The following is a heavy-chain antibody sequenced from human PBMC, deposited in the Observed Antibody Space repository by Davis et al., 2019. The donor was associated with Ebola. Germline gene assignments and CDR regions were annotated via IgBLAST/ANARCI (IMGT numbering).Heavy chain of an antibody. CDR1: GYTFSRYG. CDR3: AGNNKPDIALPTGAFDI. CDR2: ITPFRGNT. J-gene: IGHJ3*02. Sequence: ASVKVSCKGSGYTFSRYGINWVRQAPGQALEWMGWITPFRGNTNYAPKFQGRVTVTINTSATTVYMEFRSPKFDDTAVYSCAGNNKPDIALPTGAFDIWGQGTVVTVSS. V-gene: IGHV1-18*01. D-gene: IGHD2-8*01.